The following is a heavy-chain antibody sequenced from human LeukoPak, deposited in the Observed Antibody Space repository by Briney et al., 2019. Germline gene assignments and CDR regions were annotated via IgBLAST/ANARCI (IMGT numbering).Heavy chain of an antibody. D-gene: IGHD2-2*01. CDR1: GGSFNNYY. CDR2: INHGGNT. Sequence: KPSETLSLTCAVYGGSFNNYYWNWIRQPPGKGLEWIGEINHGGNTNYNPSLKSRVTISVDTSKNQFSLKLTSVTAADTAVYYCARYYCSSTSCYPNWFDPWGQGTLVTVSS. J-gene: IGHJ5*02. CDR3: ARYYCSSTSCYPNWFDP. V-gene: IGHV4-34*01.